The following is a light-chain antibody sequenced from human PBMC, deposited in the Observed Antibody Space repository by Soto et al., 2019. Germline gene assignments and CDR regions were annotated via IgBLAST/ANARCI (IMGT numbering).Light chain of an antibody. Sequence: DIQMSQSPSTLSASVGDRVTITCRASQSISSWLAWYQQKPGKAPKLLIYDASSLESGVPSRFSGSGSGTEFTLTISSLQPDDFAVYYCQQYNKWPRTFGLGTKWIS. CDR3: QQYNKWPRT. V-gene: IGKV1-5*01. CDR1: QSISSW. CDR2: DAS. J-gene: IGKJ1*01.